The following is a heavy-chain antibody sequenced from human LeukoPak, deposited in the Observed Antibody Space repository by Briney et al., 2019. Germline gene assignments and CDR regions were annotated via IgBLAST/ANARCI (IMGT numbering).Heavy chain of an antibody. D-gene: IGHD3-22*01. CDR2: ITSSSSYI. CDR3: AKDRKDSSFDY. CDR1: GFTFSSYN. Sequence: GGSLRLSCAASGFTFSSYNMNWVRQAPGKGLEWVSSITSSSSYIYYADSVKGRFTISRDNSRNTLYLQMNSLRAEDTAVYYCAKDRKDSSFDYWGQGTLVTVSS. J-gene: IGHJ4*02. V-gene: IGHV3-21*04.